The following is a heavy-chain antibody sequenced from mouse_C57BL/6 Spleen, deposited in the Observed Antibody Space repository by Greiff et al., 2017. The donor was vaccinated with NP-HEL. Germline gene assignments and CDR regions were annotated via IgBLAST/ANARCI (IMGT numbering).Heavy chain of an antibody. V-gene: IGHV2-9-1*01. D-gene: IGHD1-1*01. J-gene: IGHJ2*01. CDR1: GFSLTSYA. CDR2: IWTGGGT. CDR3: ARTAVVAGYYFDY. Sequence: VKVVESGPGLVAPSQSLSITCTVSGFSLTSYAISWVRQPPGKGLEWLGVIWTGGGTNYNSALKSRLSISKDNSKSQVFLKMNSLQTDDTARYYCARTAVVAGYYFDYWGQGTTLTVSS.